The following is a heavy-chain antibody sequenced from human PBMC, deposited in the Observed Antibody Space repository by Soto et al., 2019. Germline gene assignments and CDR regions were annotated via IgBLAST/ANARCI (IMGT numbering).Heavy chain of an antibody. V-gene: IGHV1-18*04. CDR3: AREGGYRSVTYYYYYYGMDV. CDR2: ISAYNGNT. CDR1: GYTFTSYG. D-gene: IGHD2-15*01. J-gene: IGHJ6*02. Sequence: ASVKVSCKASGYTFTSYGISRVRQAPGQGLEWMGWISAYNGNTNYAQKLQGRVTMTTDTSTSTAYMELRSLRSDDTAVYYCAREGGYRSVTYYYYYYGMDVWGQGTTVTVS.